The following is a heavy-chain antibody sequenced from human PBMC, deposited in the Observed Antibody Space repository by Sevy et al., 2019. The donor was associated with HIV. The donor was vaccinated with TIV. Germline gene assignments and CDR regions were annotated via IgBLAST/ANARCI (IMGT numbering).Heavy chain of an antibody. CDR1: GGSISSYY. CDR3: ARVGGSTDWGIDV. Sequence: SETLSLTCTVSGGSISSYYWKWIQQPPGKGLEWMGYMDYSGSSSYNPSLKGRVSISLDTSKNQFSLKLTSVTAADTAVYYCARVGGSTDWGIDVWGQGTTVTVSS. CDR2: MDYSGSS. D-gene: IGHD2-15*01. J-gene: IGHJ6*02. V-gene: IGHV4-59*13.